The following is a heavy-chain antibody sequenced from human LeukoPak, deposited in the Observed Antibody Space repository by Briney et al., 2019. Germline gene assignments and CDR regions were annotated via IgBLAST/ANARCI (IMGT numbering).Heavy chain of an antibody. CDR2: IYYSGST. Sequence: SETLSLTCTVSGGSISSYYWSWIRQPPGKGLEWIGYIYYSGSTNYNPSLKSRVTISVDTSKNQFPLKLSSVTAADTAVYYCATVSYQSGYAFDYWGQGTLVTVSS. CDR1: GGSISSYY. D-gene: IGHD3-22*01. J-gene: IGHJ4*02. V-gene: IGHV4-59*01. CDR3: ATVSYQSGYAFDY.